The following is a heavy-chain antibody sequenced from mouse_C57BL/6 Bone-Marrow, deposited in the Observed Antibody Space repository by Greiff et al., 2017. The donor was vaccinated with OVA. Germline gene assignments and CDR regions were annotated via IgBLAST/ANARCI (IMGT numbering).Heavy chain of an antibody. CDR2: IYPRSGNT. V-gene: IGHV1-81*01. CDR1: GYTFTSYG. CDR3: ARGDYYYGSRGDY. J-gene: IGHJ2*01. Sequence: VKLMESGAELARPGASVKLSCKASGYTFTSYGISWVKQRTGQGLEWIGEIYPRSGNTYYNEKFKGKATLTADKSSSTAYMELRSLTSEDSAVYFCARGDYYYGSRGDYWGQGTTLTVSS. D-gene: IGHD1-1*01.